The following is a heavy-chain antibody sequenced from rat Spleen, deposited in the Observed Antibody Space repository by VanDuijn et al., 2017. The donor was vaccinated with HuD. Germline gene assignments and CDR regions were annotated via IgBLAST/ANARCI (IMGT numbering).Heavy chain of an antibody. D-gene: IGHD1-6*01. V-gene: IGHV5-29*01. CDR3: ARPAYTAYYFDY. J-gene: IGHJ2*01. Sequence: EVQLVESGGGLVQPGRSMKLSCAASGLSFSNYDMAWVRQAPTKGLEWVTTISYDGSSTYYRDSVKGRFTISRDNAKNTLYLQMDSLRSEDTANYYCARPAYTAYYFDYWGQGVMVTVSS. CDR2: ISYDGSST. CDR1: GLSFSNYD.